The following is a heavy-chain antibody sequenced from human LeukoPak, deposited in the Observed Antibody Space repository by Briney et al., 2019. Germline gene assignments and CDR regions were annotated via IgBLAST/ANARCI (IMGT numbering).Heavy chain of an antibody. CDR2: INWNGGSA. Sequence: PGGSLRLSCAASGFTFSSYGMSWVRQAPGKGLEWVSGINWNGGSAGYADSVKGRFTISRDNAKNSLYLQMNSRRAEDTAVYYCAREWVGRYNYWGQGTLVTVSS. CDR1: GFTFSSYG. D-gene: IGHD3-10*01. V-gene: IGHV3-20*04. J-gene: IGHJ4*02. CDR3: AREWVGRYNY.